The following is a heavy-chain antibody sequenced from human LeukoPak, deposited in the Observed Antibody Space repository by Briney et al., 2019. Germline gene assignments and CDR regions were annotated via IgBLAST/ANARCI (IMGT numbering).Heavy chain of an antibody. D-gene: IGHD4-17*01. Sequence: GGSLRLSCAASGFTFSSKYMSWVRQAPGKGLEWVSVFYSGGSTYYTDSVKGRFTISRDNSKNTLYLQMNSLRAEDTAVYYCAREGNDYGWFDPWGQGTLVTVSS. CDR1: GFTFSSKY. CDR2: FYSGGST. V-gene: IGHV3-53*01. CDR3: AREGNDYGWFDP. J-gene: IGHJ5*02.